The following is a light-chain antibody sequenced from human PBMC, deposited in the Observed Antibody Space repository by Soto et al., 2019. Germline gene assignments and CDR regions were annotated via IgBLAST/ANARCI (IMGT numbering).Light chain of an antibody. V-gene: IGKV4-1*01. CDR3: QQYCSFPYT. Sequence: DILMTQSPDSLAVSLGERATINCTSSQSILYSSNNKDFLAWYQQKPGQPPKLLIHWASSREFGVPDRFSGSGSETDFTLTISRLQAEDLAVYFCQQYCSFPYTFGQGTKLEIK. CDR2: WAS. CDR1: QSILYSSNNKDF. J-gene: IGKJ2*01.